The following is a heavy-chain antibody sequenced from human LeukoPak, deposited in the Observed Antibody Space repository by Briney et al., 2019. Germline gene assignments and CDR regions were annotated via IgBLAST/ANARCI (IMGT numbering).Heavy chain of an antibody. D-gene: IGHD5-18*01. V-gene: IGHV4-59*01. CDR1: GGSISSYY. Sequence: PSETLSLTCTVSGGSISSYYWSWIRQPPGKGLEWIGYIYYSGSTNYNPSLKSRVTISVDTSKNQFSLKLSSVTAADTAVYYCAKMMGYSYGPYDYWGQGTLVTVSS. CDR2: IYYSGST. J-gene: IGHJ4*02. CDR3: AKMMGYSYGPYDY.